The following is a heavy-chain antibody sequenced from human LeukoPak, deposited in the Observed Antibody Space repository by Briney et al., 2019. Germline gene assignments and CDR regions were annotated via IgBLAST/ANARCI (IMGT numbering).Heavy chain of an antibody. J-gene: IGHJ3*02. Sequence: GGSMRLSCAASGFTFSSYSMNWVRQAPGKGLEWVSSISSSSSYIYYADSVKGRFTISRDNAKNSLYLQMNSLRAEDTAVYYCARDSPYSSSWRNAFDIWGQGTMVTVSS. CDR3: ARDSPYSSSWRNAFDI. V-gene: IGHV3-21*01. CDR1: GFTFSSYS. CDR2: ISSSSSYI. D-gene: IGHD6-13*01.